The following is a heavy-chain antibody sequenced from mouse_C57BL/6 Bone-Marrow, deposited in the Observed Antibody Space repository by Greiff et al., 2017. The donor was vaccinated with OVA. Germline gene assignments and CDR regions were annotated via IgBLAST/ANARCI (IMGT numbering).Heavy chain of an antibody. Sequence: VHVKQSGPELVKPGASVKITCKASGYSFTDYNMNWVKQSNGKSLEWIGVINPNYGTTSYNQKFKGKATLTVNQSSSTAYMQLNSLTSEDSAVYYCAFYYGSSYRYFDVWGTGNTVTVSS. CDR2: INPNYGTT. V-gene: IGHV1-39*01. D-gene: IGHD1-1*01. CDR1: GYSFTDYN. J-gene: IGHJ1*03. CDR3: AFYYGSSYRYFDV.